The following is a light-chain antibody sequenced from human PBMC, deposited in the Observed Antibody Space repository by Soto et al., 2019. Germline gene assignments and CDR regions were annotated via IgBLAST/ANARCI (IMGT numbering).Light chain of an antibody. J-gene: IGKJ1*01. CDR1: QSVSSN. CDR2: GAS. CDR3: QQYNNWPWT. Sequence: LTVSPGERAPLFCRASQSVSSNLAWYQQKPGQAPRLLIYGASTRASGFPATFSASGSGTDFTLTISSLQSEDFAVYYCQQYNNWPWTFGQGTKVDIK. V-gene: IGKV3-15*01.